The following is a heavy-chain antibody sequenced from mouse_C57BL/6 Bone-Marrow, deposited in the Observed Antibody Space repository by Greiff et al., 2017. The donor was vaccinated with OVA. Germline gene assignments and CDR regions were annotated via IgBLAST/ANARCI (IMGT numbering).Heavy chain of an antibody. Sequence: VQLQQSGAELARPGASVKLSCKASGYTFTSYGISWVKQRTGQGLEWIGEISPRSGNTSYNETFKGTATLTADQSSSTAYMEIRSLTSEDSAVYFCADYYGSSWFAYWGQGTLVTVSA. V-gene: IGHV1-81*01. J-gene: IGHJ3*01. CDR1: GYTFTSYG. CDR3: ADYYGSSWFAY. D-gene: IGHD1-1*01. CDR2: ISPRSGNT.